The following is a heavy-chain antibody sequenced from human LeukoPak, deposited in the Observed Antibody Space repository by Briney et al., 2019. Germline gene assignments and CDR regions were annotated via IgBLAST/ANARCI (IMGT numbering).Heavy chain of an antibody. CDR3: ATSWGYCSGGSCYSSLYYYYGMDV. Sequence: SETLSLTCTVSGGPISSYYWSWIRQPPGKGLEWIGYIYYSGSTNYNPSLKSRVTISVDTSKNQFSLKLSSVTAADTAVYYCATSWGYCSGGSCYSSLYYYYGMDVWGQGTTVTVSS. J-gene: IGHJ6*02. V-gene: IGHV4-59*01. CDR1: GGPISSYY. D-gene: IGHD2-15*01. CDR2: IYYSGST.